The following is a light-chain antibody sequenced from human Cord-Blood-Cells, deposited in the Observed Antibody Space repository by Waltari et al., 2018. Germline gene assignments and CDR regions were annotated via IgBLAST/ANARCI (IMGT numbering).Light chain of an antibody. J-gene: IGKJ4*01. Sequence: DIQMTQSPSSLSASVGDRVTITCRASQSISSYLNWYQQKPGKAPKLLIYAASSLQSGVPYRFSGSGTGTDFTLTISSLQPEDFATCYWQQSYRTPTFGGGTKVEIK. CDR1: QSISSY. CDR2: AAS. V-gene: IGKV1-39*01. CDR3: QQSYRTPT.